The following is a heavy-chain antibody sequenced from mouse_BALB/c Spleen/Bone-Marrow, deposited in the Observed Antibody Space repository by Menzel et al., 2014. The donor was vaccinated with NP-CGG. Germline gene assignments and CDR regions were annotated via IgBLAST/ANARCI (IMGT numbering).Heavy chain of an antibody. V-gene: IGHV5-6-4*01. D-gene: IGHD2-1*01. CDR2: ISSGGSYT. J-gene: IGHJ4*01. CDR1: GFTFSSYT. Sequence: EVKLVEPGGGLVKPGGSLKLSCAASGFTFSSYTMSWVRQTPEKRLEWVATISSGGSYTYYPDSVKGRFTISRDNAKNTLYLQMSSLKSEDTAMYYCTRDGKGNYDYAMDYWGQGTSVTVSS. CDR3: TRDGKGNYDYAMDY.